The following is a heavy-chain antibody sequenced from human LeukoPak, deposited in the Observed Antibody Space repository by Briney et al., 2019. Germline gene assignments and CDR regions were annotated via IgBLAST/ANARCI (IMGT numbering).Heavy chain of an antibody. CDR1: GFTVSSNY. V-gene: IGHV3-53*01. Sequence: PGGSLRLSCAASGFTVSSNYMSWVRQAPGKGLEWVSVIYSGGSTYYADSVKGRFTISRDNSKNTLYLQMNSLRAEDTAVYYCARESNDFLTGYYDYWGQGILVTVSS. D-gene: IGHD3-9*01. CDR2: IYSGGST. CDR3: ARESNDFLTGYYDY. J-gene: IGHJ4*02.